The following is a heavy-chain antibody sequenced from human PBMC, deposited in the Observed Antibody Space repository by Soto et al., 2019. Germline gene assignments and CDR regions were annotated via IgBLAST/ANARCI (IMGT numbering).Heavy chain of an antibody. CDR3: AKADYYDSSGYYPDAFDI. J-gene: IGHJ3*02. D-gene: IGHD3-22*01. V-gene: IGHV3-30*18. CDR1: GFTFSSYG. CDR2: ISYDGSNK. Sequence: QVQLVESGGGVVQPGRSLRLSCAASGFTFSSYGMHWVRQAPGKGLEWVAVISYDGSNKYYADSVKGRFTISRDNSKNTLYLQMNSLRAEDTAVYYCAKADYYDSSGYYPDAFDIWGQGTMVTVFS.